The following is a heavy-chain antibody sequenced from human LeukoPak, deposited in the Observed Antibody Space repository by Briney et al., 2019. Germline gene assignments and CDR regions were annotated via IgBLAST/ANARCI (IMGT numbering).Heavy chain of an antibody. CDR1: GYTFTGYY. CDR3: ARGGYSSSWYKWFDR. CDR2: IKPNSGGT. J-gene: IGHJ5*02. D-gene: IGHD6-13*01. V-gene: IGHV1-2*02. Sequence: GGSVTVSCTASGYTFTGYYMHWVRQAPGQGLEWMGWIKPNSGGTNYAQKFQGRVTMTRDTSISTAYMELSRLRSDDTAVYYCARGGYSSSWYKWFDRWGQGTLVTVSS.